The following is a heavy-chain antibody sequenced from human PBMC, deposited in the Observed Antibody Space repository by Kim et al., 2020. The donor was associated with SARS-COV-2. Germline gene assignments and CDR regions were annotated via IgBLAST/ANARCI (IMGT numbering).Heavy chain of an antibody. Sequence: GGSLRLSCAASGFTFSSYAMSWVRQAPGKGLEWVSAISGSGGSTYYADSVKGRFTISRDNSKNTLYLQMNSLRAEDTAVYYCAKGDPISSKLQLVPVPYYWGQGTLVTVSS. CDR3: AKGDPISSKLQLVPVPYY. V-gene: IGHV3-23*01. D-gene: IGHD6-6*01. CDR1: GFTFSSYA. CDR2: ISGSGGST. J-gene: IGHJ4*02.